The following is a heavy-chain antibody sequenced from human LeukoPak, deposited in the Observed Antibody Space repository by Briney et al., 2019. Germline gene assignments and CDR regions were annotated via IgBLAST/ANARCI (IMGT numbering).Heavy chain of an antibody. CDR3: ARDRPVVGAIDF. CDR2: ISGDSSTI. Sequence: DPGGSLRLSCGASGFNFRNYAMIWVRQAPGKGLEWISFISGDSSTIFLADSVKGRFTTSRDNAQNSLYLQMNSLRAEDTSIYYCARDRPVVGAIDFWGQGTLVTVSS. V-gene: IGHV3-48*04. D-gene: IGHD1-26*01. CDR1: GFNFRNYA. J-gene: IGHJ4*02.